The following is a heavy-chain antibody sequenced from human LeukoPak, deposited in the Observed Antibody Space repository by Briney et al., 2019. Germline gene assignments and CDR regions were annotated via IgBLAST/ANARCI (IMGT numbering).Heavy chain of an antibody. J-gene: IGHJ3*01. CDR2: IYYSGST. CDR1: GGSISSSSYY. D-gene: IGHD2-2*02. CDR3: ARIRIIPGARDAFDV. V-gene: IGHV4-39*07. Sequence: SETLSLTCTVSGGSISSSSYYWGWIRQPPGKGLEWIGSIYYSGSTYYNPLLKSRVTMSVDSSKNQFSLKLTSVTAADTAVYYCARIRIIPGARDAFDVWGPGTMVTVSS.